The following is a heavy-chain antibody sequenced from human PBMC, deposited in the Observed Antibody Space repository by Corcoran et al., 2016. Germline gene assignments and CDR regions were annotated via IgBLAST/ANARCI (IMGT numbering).Heavy chain of an antibody. D-gene: IGHD2-8*01. CDR3: TTALGYCTNGVCYTDYDYYGMDV. Sequence: EVQLVESGGGLVKPGGSLRLSCAASGFTFSNAWMSWVRQAPGKGLEWVGRIKSKTDGGTTDYAATVKGRFTISRDDSKNTLYLQMNSLKTKDTAVYYCTTALGYCTNGVCYTDYDYYGMDVWGQGTTVTVSS. J-gene: IGHJ6*02. V-gene: IGHV3-15*01. CDR2: IKSKTDGGTT. CDR1: GFTFSNAW.